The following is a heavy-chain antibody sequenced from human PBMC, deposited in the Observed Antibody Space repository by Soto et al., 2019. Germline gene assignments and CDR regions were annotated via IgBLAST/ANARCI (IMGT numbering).Heavy chain of an antibody. CDR3: ASSVYSSGYYSDYYYGMDV. CDR1: GYSFTSYW. J-gene: IGHJ6*02. CDR2: IYPGDSDT. D-gene: IGHD3-22*01. V-gene: IGHV5-51*01. Sequence: GESLKISCKGSGYSFTSYWIGWVRQMPGKGLEWMGIIYPGDSDTRYSPSFQGQVTISADKSISTAYLQWSSLKASDTAMYYCASSVYSSGYYSDYYYGMDVWGQGTTVTVSS.